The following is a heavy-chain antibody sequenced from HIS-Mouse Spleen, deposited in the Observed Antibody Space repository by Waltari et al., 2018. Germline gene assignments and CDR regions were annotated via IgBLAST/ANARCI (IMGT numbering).Heavy chain of an antibody. D-gene: IGHD1-7*01. CDR2: IKQDGSEK. CDR3: ASSRNYNY. Sequence: EVQLVESGGGLVQPGGSLRLPCAASGFTFGSFWMSWVRQAPGKGLEWVANIKQDGSEKYYVDSVKGRFTISRDNAKDSLYLQMNSLRAEDTAVYYCASSRNYNYWGQGTLVTVSS. V-gene: IGHV3-7*01. J-gene: IGHJ4*02. CDR1: GFTFGSFW.